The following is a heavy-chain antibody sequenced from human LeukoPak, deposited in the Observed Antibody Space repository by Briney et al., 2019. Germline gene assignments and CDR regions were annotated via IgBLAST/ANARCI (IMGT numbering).Heavy chain of an antibody. CDR3: ARDTYSIAE. J-gene: IGHJ4*02. V-gene: IGHV3-74*01. D-gene: IGHD1-26*01. Sequence: PGGSLRLSCAASGFTFSNYWMHWGRQAPGKGLGWVSLIHSDGGTTNYADSVKGRFTISRDNAKNTLYLQMNSLSVEYTAVYYCARDTYSIAEWGQGTLVTVSS. CDR2: IHSDGGTT. CDR1: GFTFSNYW.